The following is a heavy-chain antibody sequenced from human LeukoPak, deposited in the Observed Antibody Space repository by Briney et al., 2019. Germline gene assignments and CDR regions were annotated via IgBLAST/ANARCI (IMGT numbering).Heavy chain of an antibody. CDR3: ARGTYYMDV. CDR1: DDSITIYY. V-gene: IGHV4-59*01. Sequence: SETLSLTCSVSDDSITIYYWTWIRQPPGKGLEWIGYIDHTGTTNYNPSLNSRVTISRDTSKNHFSLQLSSVTAADTAVYFCARGTYYMDVWGKGTTVTISS. CDR2: IDHTGTT. J-gene: IGHJ6*03.